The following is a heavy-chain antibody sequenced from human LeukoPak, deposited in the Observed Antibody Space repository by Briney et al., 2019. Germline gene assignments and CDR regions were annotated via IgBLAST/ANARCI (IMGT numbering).Heavy chain of an antibody. J-gene: IGHJ4*02. D-gene: IGHD5-24*01. CDR1: GYTFTVYY. V-gene: IGHV1-2*02. Sequence: ASVKVSCKASGYTFTVYYMHWVRQAPGQGPEWMGWINPNSGGTNYAQKFQGRVTLTRDMSITTTYTELSSLRSDDTAVYYCARELEMGYGGIDYWGQGTLVTVSS. CDR2: INPNSGGT. CDR3: ARELEMGYGGIDY.